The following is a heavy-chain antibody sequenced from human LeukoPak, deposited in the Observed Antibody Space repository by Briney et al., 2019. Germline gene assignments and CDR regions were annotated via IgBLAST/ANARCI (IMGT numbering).Heavy chain of an antibody. CDR3: AKDRICNGGNCYYFSN. V-gene: IGHV3-23*01. CDR1: GFTFTYYG. D-gene: IGHD2-21*02. CDR2: INSGGSST. J-gene: IGHJ4*02. Sequence: GDSLRLSCAASGFTFTYYGMSWVRQAPGRGLEWVSAINSGGSSTQYADSVKGRFTISRDNSKNTLYLQMNSLRAEDTAVYYCAKDRICNGGNCYYFSNWGQGTLVAVSS.